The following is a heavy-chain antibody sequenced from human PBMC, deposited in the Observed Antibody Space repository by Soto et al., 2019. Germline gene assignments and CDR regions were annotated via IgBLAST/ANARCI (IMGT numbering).Heavy chain of an antibody. CDR1: GRTFSSYA. V-gene: IGHV1-69*13. CDR3: ARSFPEKIAAAGIFYAFDI. J-gene: IGHJ3*02. D-gene: IGHD6-13*01. Sequence: SVKVSCKASGRTFSSYAISWVRQAPGQGIEKMGDTIPIFGTANYAQKLQGRVTITADESTSTAYMELSSLRSEDTTVYYCARSFPEKIAAAGIFYAFDIWGQGTMVTVSS. CDR2: TIPIFGTA.